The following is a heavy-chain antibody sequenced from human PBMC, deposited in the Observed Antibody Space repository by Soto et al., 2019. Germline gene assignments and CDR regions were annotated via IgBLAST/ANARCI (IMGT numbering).Heavy chain of an antibody. CDR3: AREKTASGMDV. J-gene: IGHJ6*02. Sequence: QVQLVQSGAEVKKPGASVKVSCKASGYTFTSYDINWVRQATGQGLEWMGWMNPNSGNTGYAQKFKGRVNMPRNTSLITAYMELSSLRSEDTAVYYGAREKTASGMDVWGQGTTVTVSS. V-gene: IGHV1-8*01. CDR2: MNPNSGNT. CDR1: GYTFTSYD.